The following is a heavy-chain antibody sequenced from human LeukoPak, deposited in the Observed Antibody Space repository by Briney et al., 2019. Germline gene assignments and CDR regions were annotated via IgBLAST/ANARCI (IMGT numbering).Heavy chain of an antibody. J-gene: IGHJ4*02. CDR1: DGSINGYY. CDR2: IHYSGST. V-gene: IGHV4-31*03. Sequence: SGTLSLTCTVSDGSINGYYWSWIRQHPGKGLEWIGYIHYSGSTYYNPSLKSRVTISVDTSENQFSLKLNSVTAADTAVYYCARETRISYSYFHYWGQGTLVTVSS. D-gene: IGHD5-12*01. CDR3: ARETRISYSYFHY.